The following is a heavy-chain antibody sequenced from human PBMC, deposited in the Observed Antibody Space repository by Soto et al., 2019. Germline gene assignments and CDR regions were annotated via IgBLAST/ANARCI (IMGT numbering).Heavy chain of an antibody. V-gene: IGHV4-34*01. CDR1: GGSFSGSY. CDR2: INHGGST. J-gene: IGHJ4*02. D-gene: IGHD5-12*01. Sequence: PSETLSLTCAVYGGSFSGSYWNWIRQPPGKALEWIGEINHGGSTNYNPSLKSRVTISLDKSKSQFSLKLNSVTAADSAVYFCARLEGLATISYYFDFWGPGALVTVSS. CDR3: ARLEGLATISYYFDF.